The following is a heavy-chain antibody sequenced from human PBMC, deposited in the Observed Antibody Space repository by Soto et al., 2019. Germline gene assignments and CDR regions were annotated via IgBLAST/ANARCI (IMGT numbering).Heavy chain of an antibody. CDR1: GFTFSSYS. J-gene: IGHJ6*02. D-gene: IGHD3-16*02. CDR3: ARLGTQYYEITFGGVIVRPHYYGMDV. CDR2: ISSSSSYI. V-gene: IGHV3-21*01. Sequence: EVQLVESGGGLVKPGGSLRLSCAASGFTFSSYSMNWVRQAPGKGLEWVSSISSSSSYIYYADSVKGRFTISRDNAKNSLYLQMNSLRAEDTAVYYCARLGTQYYEITFGGVIVRPHYYGMDVWGQGTTVTVSS.